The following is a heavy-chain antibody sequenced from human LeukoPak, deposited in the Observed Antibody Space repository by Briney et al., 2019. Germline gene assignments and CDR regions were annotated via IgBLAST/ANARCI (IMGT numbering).Heavy chain of an antibody. Sequence: PGRSLRLSCAASGFTFDDYAMHWVRQAPGKGLEWVSGISWNSGSIGYADSVKGRFTTSRDNAKNSLYLQMNSLRAEDTALYYCAKDMSSSGENWFDPWGQGTLVTVSS. CDR3: AKDMSSSGENWFDP. D-gene: IGHD6-6*01. CDR2: ISWNSGSI. V-gene: IGHV3-9*01. J-gene: IGHJ5*02. CDR1: GFTFDDYA.